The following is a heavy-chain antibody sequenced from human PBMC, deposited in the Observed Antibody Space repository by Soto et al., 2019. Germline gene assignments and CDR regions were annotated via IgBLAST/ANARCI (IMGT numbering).Heavy chain of an antibody. V-gene: IGHV3-7*01. CDR2: INGDGSEE. J-gene: IGHJ4*02. CDR3: AAGFPPDY. D-gene: IGHD3-10*01. CDR1: GFTFSTSW. Sequence: EVQLVESGGVLVQPGGSLRVSCAASGFTFSTSWMNWVRQAPGKGLEWVANINGDGSEEYYVDSVRGRCTISRDNVKNSLFLQMNSLRAEATAVYYCAAGFPPDYWGQGTLVTVSS.